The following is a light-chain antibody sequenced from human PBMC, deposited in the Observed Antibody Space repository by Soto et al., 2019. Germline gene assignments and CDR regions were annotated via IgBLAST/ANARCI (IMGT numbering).Light chain of an antibody. CDR2: EVN. CDR3: CSYAGTTTWV. Sequence: QSALTQPPSASGSPGQSVAISCTGTSSDVGGYNYVSWYQQHPGKAPKLMIYEVNKRPSGVPDRFSASKSGNTASLTISGVQAEDEADYYCCSYAGTTTWVFGGGTKVTVL. V-gene: IGLV2-8*01. J-gene: IGLJ3*02. CDR1: SSDVGGYNY.